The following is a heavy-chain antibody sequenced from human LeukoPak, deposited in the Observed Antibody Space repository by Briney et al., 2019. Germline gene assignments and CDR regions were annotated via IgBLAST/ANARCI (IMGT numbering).Heavy chain of an antibody. D-gene: IGHD6-19*01. CDR3: AKDIVPDSGWDLDY. CDR1: GLTFSTYS. V-gene: IGHV3-23*05. CDR2: IYGSGSEI. J-gene: IGHJ4*02. Sequence: GGSLRLSCAASGLTFSTYSMTWVRQRPGKELEWVSSIYGSGSEIFYADSVKGRFTISRDNSNNMLYLQMNSLRAEDSAVYFCAKDIVPDSGWDLDYWGRGTLVTVPS.